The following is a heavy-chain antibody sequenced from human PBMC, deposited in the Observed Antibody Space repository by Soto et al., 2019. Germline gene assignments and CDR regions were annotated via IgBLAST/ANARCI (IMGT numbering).Heavy chain of an antibody. J-gene: IGHJ5*02. CDR3: ARLLRYCSGGSCYDWFDT. CDR1: GFTVSSNY. D-gene: IGHD2-15*01. V-gene: IGHV3-66*04. Sequence: EVQLVESGGGLVQPGGSLRLSCAASGFTVSSNYMSWVLQAPGKGLERVSVIYSGGSTDYADSVQGRFTISRDNSKNTLYLQMSSLRAEDTAVYFCARLLRYCSGGSCYDWFDTWGQGTLVNVSS. CDR2: IYSGGST.